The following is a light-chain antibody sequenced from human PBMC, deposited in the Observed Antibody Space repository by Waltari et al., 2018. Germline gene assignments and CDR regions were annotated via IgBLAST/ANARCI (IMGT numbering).Light chain of an antibody. CDR3: HQDYLPPYT. V-gene: IGKV4-1*01. Sequence: DIVMTQSPDSLAVSLGETATLNCKSSQAVSYTSNNKTYFSWDQHKPGRPPKLLLYWASTRESGVPRRFSGSGSVTDFTLTINSLQTEDVATYYCHQDYLPPYTFGQGTKLELK. CDR1: QAVSYTSNNKTY. CDR2: WAS. J-gene: IGKJ2*01.